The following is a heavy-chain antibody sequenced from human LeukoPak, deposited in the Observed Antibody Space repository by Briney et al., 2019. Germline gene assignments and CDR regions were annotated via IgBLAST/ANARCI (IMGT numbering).Heavy chain of an antibody. CDR3: ARGQTLTF. Sequence: PGGSLRLSCAASGFTFSSYGMHWVRQAPGKGLEWVAVISYDGSNKYYADSVKGRFTISRDNAKNALYLQMNSLRAEDTGVYFCARGQTLTFWGQGTLATASS. CDR2: ISYDGSNK. J-gene: IGHJ4*02. CDR1: GFTFSSYG. V-gene: IGHV3-30*03.